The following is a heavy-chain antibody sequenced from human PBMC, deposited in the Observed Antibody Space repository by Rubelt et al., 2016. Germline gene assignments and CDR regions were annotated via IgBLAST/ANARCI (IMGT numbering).Heavy chain of an antibody. CDR2: MSYRGST. Sequence: QLQLQESGPGLVKPSETLSLTCTVSGGSISSSSYYWGWIRQPPGKGLEWIGSMSYRGSTYYNPSLSSRVTISGSTSKNQCSLKTTAVSAADTAVYYWARLMGSNWFDRGGQEIRVTGSS. J-gene: IGHJ5*02. D-gene: IGHD1-26*01. CDR3: ARLMGSNWFDR. V-gene: IGHV4-39*01. CDR1: GGSISSSSYY.